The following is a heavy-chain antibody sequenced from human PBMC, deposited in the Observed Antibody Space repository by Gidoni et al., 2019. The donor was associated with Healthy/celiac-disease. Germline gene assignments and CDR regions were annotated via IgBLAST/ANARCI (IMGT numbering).Heavy chain of an antibody. J-gene: IGHJ3*02. Sequence: EVQLLASGGGLVQPGGSLRLSCAASGFTFSSYAMRWVRPAPGKGLEGVSAISGSGGSTYYADSVKGRFTISRDNSKNTLYLQMNSLRAEDTAVYYCAKGDPNPLTREGHGGAFDIWGQGTMVTVSS. V-gene: IGHV3-23*01. D-gene: IGHD3-9*01. CDR1: GFTFSSYA. CDR2: ISGSGGST. CDR3: AKGDPNPLTREGHGGAFDI.